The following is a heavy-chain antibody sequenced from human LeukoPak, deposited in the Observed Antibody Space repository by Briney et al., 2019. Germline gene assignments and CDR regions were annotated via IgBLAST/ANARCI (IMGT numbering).Heavy chain of an antibody. CDR3: ARVRKYSGYYSWYFDL. CDR1: GFTFSSYS. J-gene: IGHJ2*01. D-gene: IGHD5-12*01. Sequence: GGSLRLSCAASGFTFSSYSMNWVRQAPGKGLEWVSSISSSSSYIYYADSVKGRFTISRDNAKNSLYLQMNSLRAEDTAVYYCARVRKYSGYYSWYFDLWGRGTLVTVSS. CDR2: ISSSSSYI. V-gene: IGHV3-21*01.